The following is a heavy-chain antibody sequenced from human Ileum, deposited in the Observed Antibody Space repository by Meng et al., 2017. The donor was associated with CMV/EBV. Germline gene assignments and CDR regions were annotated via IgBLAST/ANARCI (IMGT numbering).Heavy chain of an antibody. CDR3: VRGNWVSDF. CDR1: ADSFTGYH. V-gene: IGHV4-34*01. Sequence: QVQLQQWGAEVLKPSATLSLPHTVSADSFTGYHWTWIRQPPGKGPEWIGEINYRGSIHYNPSLESRVTISLDMSTNQLSLKLNSVTAADTAVYYCVRGNWVSDFWGQGTLVTVSS. D-gene: IGHD7-27*01. J-gene: IGHJ4*02. CDR2: INYRGSI.